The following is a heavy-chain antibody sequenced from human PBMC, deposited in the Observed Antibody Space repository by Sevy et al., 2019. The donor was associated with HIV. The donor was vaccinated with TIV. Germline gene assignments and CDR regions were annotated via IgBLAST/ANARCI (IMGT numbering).Heavy chain of an antibody. CDR2: ISGLSNYI. CDR1: GFTFSSYN. CDR3: ARGPPDGSYDYFDY. V-gene: IGHV3-21*01. D-gene: IGHD1-26*01. Sequence: GESLKISCAASGFTFSSYNMNWVRQAPGKGLEWVSSISGLSNYIYYADSMKGRFTISRDNAKNSLYLQMNSLRAEDTAVYYCARGPPDGSYDYFDYWGQGTLVTVSS. J-gene: IGHJ4*02.